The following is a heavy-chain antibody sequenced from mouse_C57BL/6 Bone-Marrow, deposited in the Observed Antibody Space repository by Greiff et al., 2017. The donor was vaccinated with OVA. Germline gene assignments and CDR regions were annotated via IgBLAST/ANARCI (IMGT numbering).Heavy chain of an antibody. D-gene: IGHD3-2*02. Sequence: VQLQQSGPELVKPGASVNISCTASGYSFTGYYMNWVKQSPEKSLEWIGEINPSTGGTTSNQTFKAKATLTVDKSSSTAYMQLKSLTTENAAVDYGARRRGAGYEFAYWGKGTLVTVSA. CDR3: ARRRGAGYEFAY. J-gene: IGHJ3*01. CDR2: INPSTGGT. V-gene: IGHV1-42*01. CDR1: GYSFTGYY.